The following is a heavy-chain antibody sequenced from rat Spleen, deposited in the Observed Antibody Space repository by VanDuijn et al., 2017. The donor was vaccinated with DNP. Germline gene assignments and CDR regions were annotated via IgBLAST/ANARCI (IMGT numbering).Heavy chain of an antibody. V-gene: IGHV5-25*01. CDR2: ISTSGGVS. J-gene: IGHJ3*01. CDR1: EFTFSNYY. Sequence: EVQLVESGGGLVQPGRSLKLSCVASEFTFSNYYMAWVRQDPTKGLEWVAAISTSGGVSYYRDSVKGRFTISRDNAESTLYLQMDSLRSEDTATYYCATSPGPNWFAYWGQGTLVTVSS. D-gene: IGHD1-4*01. CDR3: ATSPGPNWFAY.